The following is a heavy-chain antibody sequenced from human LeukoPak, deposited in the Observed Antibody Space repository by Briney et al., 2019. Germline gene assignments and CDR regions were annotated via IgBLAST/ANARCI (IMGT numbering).Heavy chain of an antibody. V-gene: IGHV3-7*01. Sequence: GGSLRLSCEASAFTFSSYRVSWVRQAPGKGLEWVANMKEDGGEINYVDSVKGRFTISRDNAKNSLFLQMNSLRVEDTAVYYCARDRGYSTFDYWGQGTLVTVSS. CDR2: MKEDGGEI. D-gene: IGHD4-23*01. CDR1: AFTFSSYR. CDR3: ARDRGYSTFDY. J-gene: IGHJ4*02.